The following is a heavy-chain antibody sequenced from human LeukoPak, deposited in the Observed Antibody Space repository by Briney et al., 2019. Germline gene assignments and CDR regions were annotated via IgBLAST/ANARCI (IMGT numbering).Heavy chain of an antibody. CDR2: IYSTGST. D-gene: IGHD4/OR15-4a*01. Sequence: SETLSLTCSVSGGAIISYYWSWIRQTAGQELKWIGRIYSTGSTDYNPSLRSRVTISVDKSRNQFSLKLTSVTTADTAVYDCAREGGNDYGDYFDYWGQGTLVTVSS. J-gene: IGHJ4*02. CDR1: GGAIISYY. CDR3: AREGGNDYGDYFDY. V-gene: IGHV4-4*07.